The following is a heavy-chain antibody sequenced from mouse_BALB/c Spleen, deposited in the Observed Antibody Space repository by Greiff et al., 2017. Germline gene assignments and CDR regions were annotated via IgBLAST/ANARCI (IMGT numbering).Heavy chain of an antibody. J-gene: IGHJ2*01. CDR3: ARVYYGSKNY. Sequence: QVQLQQPGAELVKPGASVKMSCKASGYAFTNYLIEWVKQRPGQGLEWIGVINPGSGGTNYNEKFKGKATLTADKSSSTAYMQLSSLTSDDSAVYFCARVYYGSKNYGGQGTTLTVSS. V-gene: IGHV1-54*03. CDR2: INPGSGGT. CDR1: GYAFTNYL. D-gene: IGHD1-1*01.